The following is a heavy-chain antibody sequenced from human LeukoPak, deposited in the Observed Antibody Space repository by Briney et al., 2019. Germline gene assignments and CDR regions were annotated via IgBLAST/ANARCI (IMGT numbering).Heavy chain of an antibody. CDR1: GFTFSSYA. Sequence: GGSLRLSCAASGFTFSSYAMSWVRQAPGKGLEWVSAISGSGGSTYYADSVKGRFTISRDNSKNTLYLQMNGLRAEDTAVYYCAKDHRGYSGYEYDYWGQGTLVTVSS. CDR2: ISGSGGST. CDR3: AKDHRGYSGYEYDY. V-gene: IGHV3-23*01. D-gene: IGHD5-12*01. J-gene: IGHJ4*02.